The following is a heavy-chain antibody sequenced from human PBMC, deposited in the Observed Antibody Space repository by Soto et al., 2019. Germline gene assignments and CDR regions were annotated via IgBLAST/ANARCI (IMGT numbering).Heavy chain of an antibody. CDR3: ARRSAVAGIGNWFDP. CDR2: IYWDDDK. D-gene: IGHD6-19*01. V-gene: IGHV2-5*02. CDR1: GFSLSTSGVA. J-gene: IGHJ5*02. Sequence: QITLKESGPPLVKPTQTLTLTCTFSGFSLSTSGVAVGWIRQPPGKALEWLALIYWDDDKRYSPSLKSRLTITKDTSKNQVVLTITNMDPVDTATYYCARRSAVAGIGNWFDPWGQGTLVTVSS.